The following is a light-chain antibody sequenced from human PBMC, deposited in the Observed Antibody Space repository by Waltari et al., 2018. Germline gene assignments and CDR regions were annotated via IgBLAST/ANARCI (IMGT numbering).Light chain of an antibody. CDR3: QHYVRLPVT. V-gene: IGKV3-20*01. J-gene: IGKJ1*01. Sequence: EIVLTQSPGTLCLSPGERATLSCRASQSVGRSLAWYQQKPGRAPRLLIYATSNRATGIPDRFSASGSGTDFSLTISRLEPEDFALYYCQHYVRLPVTFGQGTKVEVK. CDR1: QSVGRS. CDR2: ATS.